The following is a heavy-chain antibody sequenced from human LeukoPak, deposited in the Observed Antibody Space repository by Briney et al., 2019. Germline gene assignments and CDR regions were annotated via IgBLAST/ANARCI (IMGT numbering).Heavy chain of an antibody. D-gene: IGHD3-10*01. CDR3: GSMKSSGTYSSFDY. Sequence: RGSLRLSCAASGFTFSNYWMSWVRQAPGKGLEWVANIKQDGSEKYYIDSVKGRFTISRDNAKNSLYLQMNSLRVEEAAVYYCGSMKSSGTYSSFDYWGQGTLVTVSS. CDR1: GFTFSNYW. CDR2: IKQDGSEK. V-gene: IGHV3-7*01. J-gene: IGHJ4*02.